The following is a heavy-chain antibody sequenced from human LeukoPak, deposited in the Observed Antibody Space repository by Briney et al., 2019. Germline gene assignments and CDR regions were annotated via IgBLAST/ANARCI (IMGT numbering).Heavy chain of an antibody. Sequence: SETLSLTCSVSAGSISSSSYYWGWIRQPPGKGLGWIGSIYYSGSTYYNPSIISRVTISVDTSKNQFSLKLSSVTAADTAVHHCAICQFPCSGGWYGYYFDYWGQGTLVTVSS. D-gene: IGHD6-19*01. V-gene: IGHV4-39*07. CDR1: AGSISSSSYY. CDR3: AICQFPCSGGWYGYYFDY. J-gene: IGHJ4*02. CDR2: IYYSGST.